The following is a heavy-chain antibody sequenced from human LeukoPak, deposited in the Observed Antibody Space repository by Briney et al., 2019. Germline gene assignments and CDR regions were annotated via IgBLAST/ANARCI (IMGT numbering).Heavy chain of an antibody. Sequence: SETVSLTCTVSGASVSNNNYYWGWLRQPPGKGLEWIASIYYSGSTYYNPSLKSRVTISVDTSKNHLSLILSSVTAADTAVYYCAPGGYIGYGHAFDIWGQGTMVTVSS. J-gene: IGHJ3*02. D-gene: IGHD5-12*01. CDR2: IYYSGST. CDR1: GASVSNNNYY. CDR3: APGGYIGYGHAFDI. V-gene: IGHV4-39*07.